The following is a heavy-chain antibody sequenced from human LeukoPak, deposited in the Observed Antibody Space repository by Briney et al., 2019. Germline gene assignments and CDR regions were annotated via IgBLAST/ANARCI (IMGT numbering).Heavy chain of an antibody. J-gene: IGHJ4*02. D-gene: IGHD1-26*01. CDR2: FDREDDEI. CDR3: ATAPLVGVPTFLDS. Sequence: GASVKVSCKVSGYTFTELSIHWVRRAPGKGLEWMGGFDREDDEIMYARKFQGRVTVTEDTSTDTAVMELRSLKSEDTAVYYCATAPLVGVPTFLDSWGQGTLVTVS. CDR1: GYTFTELS. V-gene: IGHV1-24*01.